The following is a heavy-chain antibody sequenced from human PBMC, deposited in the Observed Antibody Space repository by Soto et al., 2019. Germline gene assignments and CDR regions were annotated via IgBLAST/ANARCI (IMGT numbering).Heavy chain of an antibody. CDR2: IFYGGST. CDR3: ATTRIAAAGTLGMDV. D-gene: IGHD6-13*01. Sequence: SETLSLTCAVSGGSISSYYWSWIRQPPGKGLEWIGYIFYGGSTIYSHSLKSRVTISLNTSKRQFYMTLSSVTAADAAMYYCATTRIAAAGTLGMDVWGQGTTVTVSS. J-gene: IGHJ6*02. V-gene: IGHV4-59*01. CDR1: GGSISSYY.